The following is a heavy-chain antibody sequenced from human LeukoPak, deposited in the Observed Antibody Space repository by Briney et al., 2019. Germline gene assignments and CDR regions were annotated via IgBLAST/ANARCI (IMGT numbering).Heavy chain of an antibody. J-gene: IGHJ4*02. CDR3: AKDLRRGYSGYDLGESPFDY. Sequence: GGSLRLSCAASGFTFSSYAMSWVRQAPGKGLEWVSAISGSGGSTYYADFVKGRFTISRDNSKNTLYLQMNSLRAEDTAVYYCAKDLRRGYSGYDLGESPFDYWGQGTLVTVSS. CDR2: ISGSGGST. V-gene: IGHV3-23*01. CDR1: GFTFSSYA. D-gene: IGHD5-12*01.